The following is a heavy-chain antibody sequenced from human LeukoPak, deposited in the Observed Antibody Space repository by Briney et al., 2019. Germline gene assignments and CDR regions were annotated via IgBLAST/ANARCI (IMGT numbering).Heavy chain of an antibody. J-gene: IGHJ6*03. D-gene: IGHD2-21*01. CDR3: AREARLRYYYMDV. CDR1: SGSISTSSSYY. CDR2: IYYSGST. Sequence: MSSETLSLTCTVSSGSISTSSSYYWGWIRQPPGKGLEWIGSIYYSGSTYYNPSLKSRVTISVDTPQNQFSLRLIAVTAADTAMYYCAREARLRYYYMDVWGKGTTVTVSS. V-gene: IGHV4-39*07.